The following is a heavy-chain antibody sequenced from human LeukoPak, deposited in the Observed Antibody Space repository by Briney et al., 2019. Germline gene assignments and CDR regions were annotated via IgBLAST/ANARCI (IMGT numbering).Heavy chain of an antibody. D-gene: IGHD3-22*01. Sequence: GGSLRLSCAASGFTFSSYAMHWVRQAPGKGLEYVSAISSNGGSTYYANSVKGRFTISRDNPKNTLYLQMGSLRAEDMAVYYCARGAPNYYDSSGYYCPDYWGQGTLVTVSS. CDR3: ARGAPNYYDSSGYYCPDY. CDR2: ISSNGGST. V-gene: IGHV3-64*01. CDR1: GFTFSSYA. J-gene: IGHJ4*02.